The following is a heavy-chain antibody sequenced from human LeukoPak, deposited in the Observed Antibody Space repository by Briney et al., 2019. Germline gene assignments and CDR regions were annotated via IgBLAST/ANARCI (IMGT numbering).Heavy chain of an antibody. D-gene: IGHD3-22*01. CDR3: VKYSGSSAYYFSLDY. V-gene: IGHV3-23*01. Sequence: SGGSLRLSCAASGFTFSSYAMSWVRQAPAKGLEWVSSIGYGGGTTYYADSVKGRFTISRDKSKNTLYLQLNSLRAEDTALYYCVKYSGSSAYYFSLDYWGQRTLVTVSS. CDR1: GFTFSSYA. CDR2: IGYGGGTT. J-gene: IGHJ4*02.